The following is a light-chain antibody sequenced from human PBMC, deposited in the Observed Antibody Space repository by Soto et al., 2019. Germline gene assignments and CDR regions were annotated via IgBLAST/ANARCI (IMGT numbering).Light chain of an antibody. CDR2: GAS. Sequence: EIVMTQSPATLSVSPGEGATLSCRASQSVSSNLAWYQQKPGQAPRHLIYGASTKATGIPARFSGSGSGTEFTLTISSLQSEDFAVYYCQQYDSWPLTFGGGTKVEIK. CDR1: QSVSSN. CDR3: QQYDSWPLT. V-gene: IGKV3-15*01. J-gene: IGKJ4*01.